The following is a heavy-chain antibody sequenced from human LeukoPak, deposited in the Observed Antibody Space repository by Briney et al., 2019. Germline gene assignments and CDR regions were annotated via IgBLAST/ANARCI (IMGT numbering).Heavy chain of an antibody. D-gene: IGHD5-24*01. CDR3: ARGDGFVYF. J-gene: IGHJ4*02. CDR1: GGSISGYY. CDR2: IYYTGST. V-gene: IGHV4-59*01. Sequence: SGSLSLTCTVSGGSISGYYWSWIRPPPGKGVQWIGYIYYTGSTNYNPSLKSRVTISVDTSKNQFSLNLSSVTAADTAVYYCARGDGFVYFWGQGTLVTVSS.